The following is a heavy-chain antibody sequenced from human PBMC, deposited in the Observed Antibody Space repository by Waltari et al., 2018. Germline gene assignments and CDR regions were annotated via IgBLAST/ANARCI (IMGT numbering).Heavy chain of an antibody. J-gene: IGHJ5*02. CDR3: ARRYYDFWSGYYIRFDP. V-gene: IGHV4-34*01. CDR2: INHSGST. CDR1: GGSFSGYY. Sequence: QVQLQQWGAGLLKPSETLSLTCAVYGGSFSGYYWSWIRQPPGKGLEWIGEINHSGSTNYTPSCKSRVTISVDTSKNQFSLKLSSVTAADTAVYYCARRYYDFWSGYYIRFDPWGQGTLVTVSS. D-gene: IGHD3-3*01.